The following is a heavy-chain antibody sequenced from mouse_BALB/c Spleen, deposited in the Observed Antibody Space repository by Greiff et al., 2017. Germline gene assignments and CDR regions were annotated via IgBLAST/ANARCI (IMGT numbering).Heavy chain of an antibody. J-gene: IGHJ4*01. D-gene: IGHD2-3*01. V-gene: IGHV1S81*02. CDR2: INPSNGGT. CDR1: GYTFTSYY. Sequence: QVQLQQPGAELVKPGASVKLSCKASGYTFTSYYMYWVKQMPGQGLEWIGGINPSNGGTNFNEKFKSKATLTVDKSSSTAYMQLSSLTSEDSAVYYCTRWLLRGVYAMDYWGQGTSVTVSS. CDR3: TRWLLRGVYAMDY.